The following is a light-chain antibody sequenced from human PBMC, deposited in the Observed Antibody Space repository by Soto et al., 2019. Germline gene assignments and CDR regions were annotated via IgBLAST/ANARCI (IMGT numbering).Light chain of an antibody. V-gene: IGLV2-8*01. Sequence: QSALTQPPSASGSPGQSVTISCTGTSSDIGGYNYVSWYQQHPGKAPKLIIYEVSKRPSGVPDRFSGSKSGNTASLTVSGLQAEDEADYYCSSYTSSSTLQVFGGGTKVTVL. CDR3: SSYTSSSTLQV. CDR2: EVS. J-gene: IGLJ3*02. CDR1: SSDIGGYNY.